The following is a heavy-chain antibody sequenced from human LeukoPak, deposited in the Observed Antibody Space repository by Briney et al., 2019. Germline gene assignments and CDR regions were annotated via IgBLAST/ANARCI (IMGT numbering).Heavy chain of an antibody. Sequence: ASVKVSCKASGYTFTSYYMHWVRQAPGQGLEWMGIINPSGGSTSYAQKFQGRVTMTRDTSTSTVYMELSSLRSEDTAVYYCARDYRGYSGYDYYFDYWGQGTLVTVSP. CDR1: GYTFTSYY. J-gene: IGHJ4*02. D-gene: IGHD5-12*01. CDR2: INPSGGST. V-gene: IGHV1-46*01. CDR3: ARDYRGYSGYDYYFDY.